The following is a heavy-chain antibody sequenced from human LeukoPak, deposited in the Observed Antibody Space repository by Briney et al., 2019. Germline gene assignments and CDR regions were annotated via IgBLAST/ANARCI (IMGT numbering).Heavy chain of an antibody. CDR1: GFSFNEYW. CDR3: ARDSRPRGGSCFDN. Sequence: PGGSLRLSCAASGFSFNEYWMSWVRQAPGKGPEWGANIKEDGSDKYYIDSVKGRFTISRDDGTNSVFLEMNSLRPEDTGLYYCARDSRPRGGSCFDNWGQGTLVTVSS. V-gene: IGHV3-7*01. CDR2: IKEDGSDK. J-gene: IGHJ4*02. D-gene: IGHD2-15*01.